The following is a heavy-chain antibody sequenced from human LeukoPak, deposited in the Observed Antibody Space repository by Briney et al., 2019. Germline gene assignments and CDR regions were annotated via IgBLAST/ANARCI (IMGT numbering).Heavy chain of an antibody. CDR1: GFTFSNYA. D-gene: IGHD2-15*01. Sequence: VQPGGSLRLSCAASGFTFSNYAMSWVRQAPGKELEWVSGITNSGGGTFYADSVQGRFTISRDNSKSTLCLQMNSLRAEDTAVYYCAKQLGYCSDGSCYFPYWGQGTLVTVSS. CDR3: AKQLGYCSDGSCYFPY. J-gene: IGHJ4*02. CDR2: ITNSGGGT. V-gene: IGHV3-23*01.